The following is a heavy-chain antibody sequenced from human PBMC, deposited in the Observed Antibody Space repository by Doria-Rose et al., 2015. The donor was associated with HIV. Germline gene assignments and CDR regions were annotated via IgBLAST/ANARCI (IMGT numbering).Heavy chain of an antibody. CDR3: AKEAAPRDWLLTTRYYFDY. CDR2: IRSDGITT. J-gene: IGHJ4*02. D-gene: IGHD3-9*01. V-gene: IGHV3-74*01. CDR1: GSTFGNYW. Sequence: VQLQESGGGLVQPGGPLRLSCAASGSTFGNYWMHWVRQAPGKGLVWVSRIRSDGITTDYADSVKGRFTVSRDNAQSNLFLQMNSLGPEDTAVYYCAKEAAPRDWLLTTRYYFDYWGRGTLVTVSS.